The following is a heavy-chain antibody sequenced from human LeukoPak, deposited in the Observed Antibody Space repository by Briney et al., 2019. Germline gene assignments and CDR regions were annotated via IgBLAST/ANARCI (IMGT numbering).Heavy chain of an antibody. J-gene: IGHJ5*02. D-gene: IGHD4-17*01. CDR1: GFTFSNYA. CDR2: ISGSGGST. CDR3: AKQEVTTTDNWFDP. Sequence: GGSLGLSCAASGFTFSNYAMSWVRQAPGKGLEWVSGISGSGGSTYYADSVKGRFTISRDNSKNTLYLQMNSLRAEDTAVYYCAKQEVTTTDNWFDPWGQGTLVTVSS. V-gene: IGHV3-23*01.